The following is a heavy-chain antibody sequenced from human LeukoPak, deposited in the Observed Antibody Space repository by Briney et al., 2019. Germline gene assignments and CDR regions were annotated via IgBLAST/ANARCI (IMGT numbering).Heavy chain of an antibody. D-gene: IGHD6-19*01. J-gene: IGHJ4*02. CDR1: GFSLSTSGMC. Sequence: SGPALVKPTQTLTLTCTFSGFSLSTSGMCVSRIRQPPGKALEWLALIDWDDDKYYSTSLKTRLTISKDTSKNQVVLTMTNMDPVDTATYYCARSQGIAVAGAFDYWGQGTLVTVSS. CDR3: ARSQGIAVAGAFDY. V-gene: IGHV2-70*01. CDR2: IDWDDDK.